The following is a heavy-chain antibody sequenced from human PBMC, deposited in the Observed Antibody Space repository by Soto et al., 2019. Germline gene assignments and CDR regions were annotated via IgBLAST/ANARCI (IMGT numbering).Heavy chain of an antibody. V-gene: IGHV1-46*01. D-gene: IGHD2-15*01. J-gene: IGHJ4*02. Sequence: QVQLVQSGAEVKRPGASVKVSCKASGYTFTTYDMHWVRQAPGQGLEWLGIINPNGGSTTYAQKSQGRVTMTRDTSTSTVYLELSSLRSADTAVYYCARAGYCSGGTCFHGNCDYWGQGTLVTVSA. CDR2: INPNGGST. CDR3: ARAGYCSGGTCFHGNCDY. CDR1: GYTFTTYD.